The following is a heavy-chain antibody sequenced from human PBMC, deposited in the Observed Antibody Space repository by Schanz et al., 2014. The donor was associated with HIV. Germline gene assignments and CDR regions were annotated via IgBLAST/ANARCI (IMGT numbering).Heavy chain of an antibody. V-gene: IGHV1-69*14. J-gene: IGHJ6*02. CDR2: IIPIFGTA. Sequence: QVQLVQSGAEVKKPGSSVMVSCKTSGGTFTNYAISWVRQAPGQGLQWMGGIIPIFGTANYAQKFQGRVTITADKSTSTAYMELSSLRSEDTAVYYCARGALGLAAAGSYYFYYGMDVWGQGTTVTVSS. D-gene: IGHD6-13*01. CDR3: ARGALGLAAAGSYYFYYGMDV. CDR1: GGTFTNYA.